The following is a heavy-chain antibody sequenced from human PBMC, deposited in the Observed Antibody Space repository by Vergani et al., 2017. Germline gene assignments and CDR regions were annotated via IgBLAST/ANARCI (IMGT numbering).Heavy chain of an antibody. CDR2: ISARYPSK. CDR1: GFTFSACP. D-gene: IGHD3-22*01. J-gene: IGHJ4*02. Sequence: EVQLLQSGGGVIQPGGSVRLSCAASGFTFSACPMPWVRQAPGKGLEWVSAISARYPSKYYADSVKGRFTISRDNSKNMLYLQMNILRAEDTALYYCARLSYDTTPYLQGGYDCWGQGTLVSVSS. CDR3: ARLSYDTTPYLQGGYDC. V-gene: IGHV3-23*01.